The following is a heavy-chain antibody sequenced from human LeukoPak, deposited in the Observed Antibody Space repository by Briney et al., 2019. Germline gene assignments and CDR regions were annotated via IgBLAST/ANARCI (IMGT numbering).Heavy chain of an antibody. CDR1: GGTFSSYA. D-gene: IGHD4-23*01. CDR2: IIPIFATA. CDR3: ARGSRDGGDY. J-gene: IGHJ4*02. Sequence: AASVKVSCKASGGTFSSYAISWVRQAPGQGLEWMGGIIPIFATANYAQKFQGRVTITADESTSTAYMELSSPRSEDTAVYYCARGSRDGGDYWGQGTLVTVSS. V-gene: IGHV1-69*01.